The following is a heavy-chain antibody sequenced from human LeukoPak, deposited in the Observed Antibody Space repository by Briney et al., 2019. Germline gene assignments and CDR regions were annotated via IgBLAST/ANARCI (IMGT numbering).Heavy chain of an antibody. Sequence: PGGSLRLSCAASGFTFSSYAMSWVRQAPGKGLEWVSAISGSGGSTYYADPVKGRFTISRDNSKNTLYLQMNSLRAEDTAVYYCANLLSSGGRVYYFDYWGQGTLVTVSS. J-gene: IGHJ4*02. CDR2: ISGSGGST. CDR3: ANLLSSGGRVYYFDY. V-gene: IGHV3-23*01. D-gene: IGHD3-16*01. CDR1: GFTFSSYA.